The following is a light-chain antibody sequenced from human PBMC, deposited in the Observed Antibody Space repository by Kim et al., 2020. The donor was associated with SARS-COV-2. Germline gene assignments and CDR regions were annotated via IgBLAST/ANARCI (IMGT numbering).Light chain of an antibody. CDR1: SSNIGTNS. J-gene: IGLJ1*01. V-gene: IGLV1-44*01. CDR2: RDT. CDR3: SAWDDSLFGFV. Sequence: QSALTQPPSTSGTPGQRVSISCSGGSSNIGTNSVVWYQQLPGTAPKLLIYRDTQRPSGVPDRFSGSKSGTSASLAISGLQSEDEADYYCSAWDDSLFGFVFGSGTKVTVL.